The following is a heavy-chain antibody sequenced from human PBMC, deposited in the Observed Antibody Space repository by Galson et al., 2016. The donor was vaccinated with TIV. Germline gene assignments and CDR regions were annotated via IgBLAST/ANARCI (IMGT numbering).Heavy chain of an antibody. J-gene: IGHJ4*02. CDR3: ARETGGSGWYTVDY. V-gene: IGHV3-23*01. D-gene: IGHD6-19*01. CDR1: GFTFGHYA. Sequence: SLRLSCAASGFTFGHYAVNWFRQAPGKGLEWLSTIRPSATRTYYSDSVKDRFTTSRDDSSNTLFLQMNSLRAEDTAMYFCARETGGSGWYTVDYWGQGALVIVSS. CDR2: IRPSATRT.